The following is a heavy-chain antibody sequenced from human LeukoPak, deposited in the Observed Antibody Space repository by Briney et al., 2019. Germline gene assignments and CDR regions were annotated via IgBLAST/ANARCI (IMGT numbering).Heavy chain of an antibody. Sequence: PGGSLRLSCAASGFTFRSYGMHWVRQAPGKGLEWVAVISYDGSNKYYADSVKGRFTISRDNSKNTLYLQMNSLRAEDTAVYYCAKEQIQLIPDYWGQGTLVTVSS. J-gene: IGHJ4*02. V-gene: IGHV3-30*18. D-gene: IGHD5-18*01. CDR3: AKEQIQLIPDY. CDR2: ISYDGSNK. CDR1: GFTFRSYG.